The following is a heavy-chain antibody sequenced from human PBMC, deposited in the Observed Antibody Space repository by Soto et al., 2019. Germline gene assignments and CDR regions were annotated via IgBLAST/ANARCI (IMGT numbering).Heavy chain of an antibody. CDR2: INPSGGST. D-gene: IGHD3-10*01. Sequence: QVQLVQSGAEVKKPGASVKVSCKASGYTFTSYYMHWVRQAPGQGREWMGIINPSGGSTSYSQKFQSRVTMTRDTSTSTVYMELSSLSSEDPDVYYCARSRLWSGDFDYWGQGTLVTVSS. CDR1: GYTFTSYY. J-gene: IGHJ4*02. V-gene: IGHV1-46*01. CDR3: ARSRLWSGDFDY.